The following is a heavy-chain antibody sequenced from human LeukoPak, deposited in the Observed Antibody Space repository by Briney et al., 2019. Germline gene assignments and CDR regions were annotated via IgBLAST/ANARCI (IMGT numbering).Heavy chain of an antibody. CDR2: ISGSGGST. Sequence: GGSLRLSCAASGFTFSNYAMTWVRQAPGKGLEWVSAISGSGGSTYYADSVKGRFTISRDNSKNTLYLQMNSLRAEDTAVYYCARAKVRGVIIKSFDYWGQGTLVTVSS. CDR1: GFTFSNYA. D-gene: IGHD3-10*01. CDR3: ARAKVRGVIIKSFDY. J-gene: IGHJ4*02. V-gene: IGHV3-23*01.